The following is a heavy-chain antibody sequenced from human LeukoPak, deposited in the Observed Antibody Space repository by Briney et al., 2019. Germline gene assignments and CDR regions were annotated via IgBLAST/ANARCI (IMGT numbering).Heavy chain of an antibody. J-gene: IGHJ4*02. CDR2: ISFDGSDK. D-gene: IGHD2-15*01. Sequence: GGSLRLSCAASGFTFSSYAMHWFRQAPGKGLEWVTVISFDGSDKYYADSVKGRFTISRDNSQNTLFVQMNSLRAEDTAVYYCARQDCSGGSCYLDYWGQGTLVTVSS. V-gene: IGHV3-30*04. CDR1: GFTFSSYA. CDR3: ARQDCSGGSCYLDY.